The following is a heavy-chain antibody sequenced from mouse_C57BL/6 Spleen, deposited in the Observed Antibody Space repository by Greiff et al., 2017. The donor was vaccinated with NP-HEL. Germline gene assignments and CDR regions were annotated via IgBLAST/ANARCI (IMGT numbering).Heavy chain of an antibody. J-gene: IGHJ4*01. CDR1: GYTFTSYW. CDR2: IYPGSGST. V-gene: IGHV1-55*01. D-gene: IGHD2-4*01. CDR3: ARLYYDYDGAMDY. Sequence: QVQLQQPGAELVKPGASVKMSCKASGYTFTSYWITWVKQRPGQGLEWIGDIYPGSGSTNYNEKFKSKATLTVDTSSSTAYMQLSSLTSEDAAVYYCARLYYDYDGAMDYWGQGTSVTVSS.